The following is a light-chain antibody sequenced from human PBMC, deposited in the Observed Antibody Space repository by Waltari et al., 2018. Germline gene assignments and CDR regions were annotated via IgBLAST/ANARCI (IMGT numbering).Light chain of an antibody. V-gene: IGLV2-11*01. CDR2: EVT. CDR1: SSDVGGYNY. J-gene: IGLJ2*01. Sequence: QPALTQPRSVSGSPGQSVTISCTGTSSDVGGYNYVSWYQQHPGKAPKLKIYEVTKRPAGVPDRFSGSKSGSTASLTISGRQAEEEADYYCCSYADTYTVLFGGGTKLTVL. CDR3: CSYADTYTVL.